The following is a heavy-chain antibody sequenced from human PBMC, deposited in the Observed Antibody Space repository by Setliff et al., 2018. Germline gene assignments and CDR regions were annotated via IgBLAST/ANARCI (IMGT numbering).Heavy chain of an antibody. CDR2: ISPDSIYI. V-gene: IGHV3-21*01. CDR1: GFTFRTFS. D-gene: IGHD6-25*01. CDR3: ARSPANGGHDAFDI. J-gene: IGHJ3*02. Sequence: ETLRLSCAASGFTFRTFSMHWVRQAPGKGLEWVSSISPDSIYIYYADSVKGRLTISRDNAWDSLYLQMNSLGAEDTAVYYCARSPANGGHDAFDIWGRGTMVTVSS.